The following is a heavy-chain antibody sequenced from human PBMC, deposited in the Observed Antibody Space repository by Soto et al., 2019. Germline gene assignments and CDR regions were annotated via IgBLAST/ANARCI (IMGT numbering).Heavy chain of an antibody. CDR1: GLTFSTYG. J-gene: IGHJ6*02. V-gene: IGHV3-21*01. D-gene: IGHD6-13*01. Sequence: EVQLVESGGGLVKPGGSLRLSCAASGLTFSTYGMNWVRRVPGKGLEWVSSISSGGEYVGYADSVKGRLTISRDNAKNALCLQRDSVRVGDWAVYYCATDGAAGAAVGVWGQGNTVNVSS. CDR2: ISSGGEYV. CDR3: ATDGAAGAAVGV.